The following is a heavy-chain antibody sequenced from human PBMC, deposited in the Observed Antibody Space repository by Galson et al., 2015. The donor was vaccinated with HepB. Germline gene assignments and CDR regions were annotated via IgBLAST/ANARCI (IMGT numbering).Heavy chain of an antibody. CDR1: GFIFSNYA. J-gene: IGHJ4*02. D-gene: IGHD3-22*01. CDR3: AKDRLTHYDSSGYFHFDY. V-gene: IGHV3-23*01. CDR2: ISGSGGRT. Sequence: SLRLSCAASGFIFSNYAMSWVRQAPGKGLEWVSAISGSGGRTYYADSVKGRFTISRGNSKNTLYLHMNSLRAEDTSVYYCAKDRLTHYDSSGYFHFDYWGQGTLVTVSS.